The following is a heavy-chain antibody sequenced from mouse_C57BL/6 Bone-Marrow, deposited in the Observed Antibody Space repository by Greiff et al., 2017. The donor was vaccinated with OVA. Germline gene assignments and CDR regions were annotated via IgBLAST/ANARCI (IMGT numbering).Heavy chain of an antibody. CDR2: IRSDGST. J-gene: IGHJ4*01. CDR1: GFSLTSYG. CDR3: ARVGDGYFYYAMDY. V-gene: IGHV2-6*03. Sequence: VQLVESGPGLVAPSQSLSITCTVSGFSLTSYGVHWVRQPPGKGLEWLVVIRSDGSTTYNSALKSRLSISKDNSKSQVFLKMNSLQTDDTAMYYCARVGDGYFYYAMDYWGQGTSVTVSS. D-gene: IGHD2-3*01.